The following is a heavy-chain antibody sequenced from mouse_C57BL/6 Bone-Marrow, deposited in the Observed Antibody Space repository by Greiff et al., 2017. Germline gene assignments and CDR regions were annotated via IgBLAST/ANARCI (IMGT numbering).Heavy chain of an antibody. CDR2: IDPSDSYP. Sequence: VQLQQPGAELVMPGASVKLSCKASGYTFTSYWMHWVKQRPGQGLAWIGEIDPSDSYPNYNQKFKGKSTLTVDKSSSTAYMQLSSLTSEDSAVYYCARDTTVPYYYAMDYWGQGTSVTVSS. V-gene: IGHV1-69*01. CDR3: ARDTTVPYYYAMDY. D-gene: IGHD1-1*01. J-gene: IGHJ4*01. CDR1: GYTFTSYW.